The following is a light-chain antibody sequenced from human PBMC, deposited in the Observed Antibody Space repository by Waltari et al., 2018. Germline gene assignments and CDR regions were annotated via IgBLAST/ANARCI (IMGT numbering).Light chain of an antibody. Sequence: DIVLTQSPATLSLYPGERATLSCRASQSIHNYVAWYQQKLGQAPRLLIYDTSNRATGISARFSGSGFGTDFTLTISSLEPEDLAVYYCQQRRNWPLTFGGGTKVEIK. J-gene: IGKJ4*01. CDR3: QQRRNWPLT. V-gene: IGKV3-11*01. CDR2: DTS. CDR1: QSIHNY.